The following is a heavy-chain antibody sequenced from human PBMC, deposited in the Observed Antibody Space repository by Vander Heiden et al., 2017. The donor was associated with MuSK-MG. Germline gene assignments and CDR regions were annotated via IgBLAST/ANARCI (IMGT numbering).Heavy chain of an antibody. CDR3: AKARGIAEAGISY. CDR2: IYHSGRT. CDR1: GYSISSGYY. D-gene: IGHD6-19*01. Sequence: QVQLQESGPGLVKPSETLSLTCAVSGYSISSGYYWGWIRQPPGKGLEWIGSIYHSGRTYYNPALKSRVTISVDTSKNQFSLKMRSVTAADTAVYYYAKARGIAEAGISYWLHGTIVTVFS. J-gene: IGHJ4*01. V-gene: IGHV4-38-2*01.